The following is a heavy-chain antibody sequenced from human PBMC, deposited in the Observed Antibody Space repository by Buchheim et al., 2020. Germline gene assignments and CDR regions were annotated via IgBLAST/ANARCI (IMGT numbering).Heavy chain of an antibody. CDR1: GFTFSSYA. CDR3: AREDTYGSGSYYLPYNWFDP. CDR2: IWYDGSNK. D-gene: IGHD3-10*01. J-gene: IGHJ5*02. V-gene: IGHV3-33*08. Sequence: VQLLESGGGLVQPGGSLRLSCAASGFTFSSYAMSWVRQAPGKGLEWVAVIWYDGSNKYYADSVKGRFTISRDNSKNTLYLQMNSLRAEDTAVYYCAREDTYGSGSYYLPYNWFDPWGQGTL.